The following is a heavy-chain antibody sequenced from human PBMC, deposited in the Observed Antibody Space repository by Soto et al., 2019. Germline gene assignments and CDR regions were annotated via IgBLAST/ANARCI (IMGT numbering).Heavy chain of an antibody. CDR3: ARIICSSTRCYTFDY. CDR1: GFTFSSYW. J-gene: IGHJ4*02. D-gene: IGHD2-2*02. Sequence: GSLRPACAAPGFTFSSYWMSWVRQAPGKGLEWVANMRQDGSEKYYVDSVKGRFTISRDNAKNSLYLQMNSLRAEDTAVYYCARIICSSTRCYTFDYWGQGTLVTVYS. CDR2: MRQDGSEK. V-gene: IGHV3-7*03.